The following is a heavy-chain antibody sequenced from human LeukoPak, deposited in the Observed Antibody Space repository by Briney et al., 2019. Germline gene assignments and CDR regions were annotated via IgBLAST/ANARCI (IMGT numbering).Heavy chain of an antibody. V-gene: IGHV3-48*02. CDR1: GFTFSAYS. D-gene: IGHD3-22*01. CDR2: ITSSSSTI. J-gene: IGHJ3*02. Sequence: GGSLRLSCAASGFTFSAYSMNWVRQAPGKGLEWVSYITSSSSTIYYADSVKGRFTISRDNAKNSLYLQMNSLRDEDTAVYYCARVDWMIGAFDIWGQGTMVTVSS. CDR3: ARVDWMIGAFDI.